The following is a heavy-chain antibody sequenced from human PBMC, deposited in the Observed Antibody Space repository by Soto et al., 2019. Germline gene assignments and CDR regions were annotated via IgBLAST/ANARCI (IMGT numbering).Heavy chain of an antibody. J-gene: IGHJ4*02. V-gene: IGHV1-69*05. CDR2: IIPIFGTA. D-gene: IGHD3-16*01. CDR1: GGTFSSYA. CDR3: ARVLEFRDEYVSRFDF. Sequence: GASVKVSCKASGGTFSSYAISWVRQAPGQGLEWMGGIIPIFGTANYAQKFQGRVTITTDESTTTVYLELSSLRSEDTAVYYCARVLEFRDEYVSRFDFWGQGTLVTVSS.